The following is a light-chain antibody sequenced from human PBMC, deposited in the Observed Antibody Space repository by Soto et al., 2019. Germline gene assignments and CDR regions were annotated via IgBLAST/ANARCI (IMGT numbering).Light chain of an antibody. CDR3: QQYISYPYT. V-gene: IGKV1-5*01. J-gene: IGKJ2*01. CDR1: QTTNTW. CDR2: DAS. Sequence: DIQMTQFPPTLSASVGDRVTITCRASQTTNTWLAWYQQKPGTAPKLLIYDASSLEGGVPSRFSASGSGTEFTLTISSLQPDDLATYYCQQYISYPYTFGQGTKVEIK.